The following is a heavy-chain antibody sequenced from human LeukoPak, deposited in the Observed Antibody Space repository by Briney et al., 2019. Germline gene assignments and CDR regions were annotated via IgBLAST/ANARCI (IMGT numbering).Heavy chain of an antibody. CDR2: ISYDGGNK. D-gene: IGHD3-10*01. CDR3: AKPYGSGSYTFYFYGMDL. J-gene: IGHJ6*02. Sequence: PGRSLRLSCAASGFTFSSYGMHWVRQAPGKGLEWVAVISYDGGNKYYADSVRGRSTISRDNSKNMLYLQMNSLRAEDTAVYYCAKPYGSGSYTFYFYGMDLWGHGTTVTVSS. V-gene: IGHV3-30*18. CDR1: GFTFSSYG.